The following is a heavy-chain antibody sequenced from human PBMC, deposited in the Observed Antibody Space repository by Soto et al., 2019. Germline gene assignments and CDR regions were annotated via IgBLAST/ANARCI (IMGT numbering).Heavy chain of an antibody. V-gene: IGHV3-48*01. J-gene: IGHJ4*02. D-gene: IGHD4-17*01. Sequence: GGSLRLSCAASGFTFSSYSMNWVRQAPGKGLEWVSYISSRSSTIYYADSVKGRFTISRDNAKNSLYLQINSLRADDTTVYYCAREGGNGDFSYWGQETLVTVSS. CDR2: ISSRSSTI. CDR1: GFTFSSYS. CDR3: AREGGNGDFSY.